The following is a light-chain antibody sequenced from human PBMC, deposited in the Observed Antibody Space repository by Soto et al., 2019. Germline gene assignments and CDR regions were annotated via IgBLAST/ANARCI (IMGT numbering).Light chain of an antibody. CDR3: QQRSTWPPIS. Sequence: EIVLTQSPATLYLSPGERATLSCRASLSVSSYLAWYQQKPGQAPRLLIYDASNRATGIPARFSGSGSGTDFTLTISSLEREDGAVYYCQQRSTWPPISFGQGKPLEIK. V-gene: IGKV3-11*01. CDR2: DAS. CDR1: LSVSSY. J-gene: IGKJ5*01.